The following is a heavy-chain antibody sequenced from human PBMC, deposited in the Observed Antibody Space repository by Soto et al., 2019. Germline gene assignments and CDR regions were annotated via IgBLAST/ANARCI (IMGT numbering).Heavy chain of an antibody. CDR3: ARQYSSSSTWFDH. CDR2: IYHSGNI. CDR1: DGRISGGYY. Sequence: XETLTLTCPVADGRISGGYYWGWIRQPPGRDLEWIGSIYHSGNIHFNPSLRSRITISVDTSENGFSLKLTSVTAADTAIYYCARQYSSSSTWFDHWGQGTLVTVSS. D-gene: IGHD2-2*01. V-gene: IGHV4-38-2*01. J-gene: IGHJ5*02.